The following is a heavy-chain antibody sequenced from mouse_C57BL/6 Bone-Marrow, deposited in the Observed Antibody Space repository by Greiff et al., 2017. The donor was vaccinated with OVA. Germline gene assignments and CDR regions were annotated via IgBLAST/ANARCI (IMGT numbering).Heavy chain of an antibody. D-gene: IGHD1-1*01. V-gene: IGHV14-4*01. CDR3: TTDYGSSYRIYYAMDY. CDR1: GFNIKDDY. Sequence: EVQLQQSGAELVRPGASVKLSCTASGFNIKDDYMHWVKQRPEQGLEWIGWIDTENGDTEYASKFQGKATITADTSSNTAYLQLSSLTSEDTAVYYCTTDYGSSYRIYYAMDYWGQGTSVTVSS. CDR2: IDTENGDT. J-gene: IGHJ4*01.